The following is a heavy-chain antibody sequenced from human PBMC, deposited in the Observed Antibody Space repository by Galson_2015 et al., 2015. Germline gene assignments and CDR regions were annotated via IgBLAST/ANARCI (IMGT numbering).Heavy chain of an antibody. J-gene: IGHJ4*02. D-gene: IGHD4-17*01. CDR1: GGSFSGYY. Sequence: SETLSLTCAVYGGSFSGYYWSWIRQPPGKGLEWIGEINHSGSTNYNPSLKSRVTISVDTSKNQFSLKLSSVTAADTAVYYCARGWVYGDQTFDYWGQGTLVTVSS. CDR3: ARGWVYGDQTFDY. CDR2: INHSGST. V-gene: IGHV4-34*01.